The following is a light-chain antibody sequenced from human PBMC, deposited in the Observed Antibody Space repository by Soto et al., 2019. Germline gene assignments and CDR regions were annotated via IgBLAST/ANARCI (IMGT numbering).Light chain of an antibody. V-gene: IGKV3-15*01. CDR2: GAS. CDR1: HAVSSSY. CDR3: QQYNNWPPIT. Sequence: ELVLTQSPGTLSLSPGERATLSCRVGHAVSSSYLAWYQQKPGQAPRLLIFGASTRATGIPARFSGGGSGTEFTLTISSLQSEDFALYYCQQYNNWPPITFGQGTRWRL. J-gene: IGKJ5*01.